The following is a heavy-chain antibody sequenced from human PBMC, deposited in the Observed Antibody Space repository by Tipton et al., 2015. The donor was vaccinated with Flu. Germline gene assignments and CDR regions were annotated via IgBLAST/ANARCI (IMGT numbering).Heavy chain of an antibody. CDR2: ISHSGTT. V-gene: IGHV4-31*03. Sequence: TLSLTCTVSGGSISSGDYYWTWIRQYPEKGLEWIGYISHSGTTYYNPSLKSRVTISVDTSKNQFSLKLSSVTAADTAVYYCAREGPITMIVVVILRYFDLWGRGTLVTVSS. CDR1: GGSISSGDYY. J-gene: IGHJ2*01. D-gene: IGHD3-22*01. CDR3: AREGPITMIVVVILRYFDL.